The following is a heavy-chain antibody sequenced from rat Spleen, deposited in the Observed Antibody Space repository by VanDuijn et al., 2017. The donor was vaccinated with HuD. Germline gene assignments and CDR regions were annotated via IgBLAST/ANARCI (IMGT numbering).Heavy chain of an antibody. CDR1: GFTFSNYD. CDR3: ATGTTDVMDA. J-gene: IGHJ4*01. Sequence: EVQMVESGGGLVQPGRSLKLSCATSGFTFSNYDMAWVRQAPTKGLEWVAYINTDGGSTYYPDAVKGRFTISRDNAENTVYLQMNSLRSEDTATYYCATGTTDVMDAWGQGASVTVSS. CDR2: INTDGGST. V-gene: IGHV5-27*01. D-gene: IGHD1-1*01.